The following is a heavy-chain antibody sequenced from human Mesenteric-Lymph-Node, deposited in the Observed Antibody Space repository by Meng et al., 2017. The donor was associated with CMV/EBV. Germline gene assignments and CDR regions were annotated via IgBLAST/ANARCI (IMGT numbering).Heavy chain of an antibody. CDR2: INWNGGST. CDR1: GFTFSSHA. CDR3: AKDKHDFWSGYFANDAFDI. Sequence: GESLKISCVASGFTFSSHAMSWVRQAPGKGLEWVSGINWNGGSTGYADSVKGRFTISRGNAKNSLYLQMNSLRAEDTALYYCAKDKHDFWSGYFANDAFDIWGQGTMVTVSS. D-gene: IGHD3-3*01. V-gene: IGHV3-20*04. J-gene: IGHJ3*02.